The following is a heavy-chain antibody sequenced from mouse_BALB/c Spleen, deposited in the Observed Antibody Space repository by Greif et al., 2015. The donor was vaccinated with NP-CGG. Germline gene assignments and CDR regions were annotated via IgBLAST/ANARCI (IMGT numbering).Heavy chain of an antibody. V-gene: IGHV1-7*01. CDR1: GCTFTSYW. Sequence: VQLQQSGAELAKPGASVKMSCKASGCTFTSYWMHWVKQRPGQGLEWIGYINPSTGYTEYNQKFKDKATLTADKSSGTAYMQLSSLTSEDSAVYYCARGVYAMDYWGQGTSVTVSS. CDR2: INPSTGYT. J-gene: IGHJ4*01. CDR3: ARGVYAMDY.